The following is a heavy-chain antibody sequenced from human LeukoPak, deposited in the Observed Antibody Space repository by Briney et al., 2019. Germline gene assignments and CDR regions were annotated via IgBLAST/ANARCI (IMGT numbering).Heavy chain of an antibody. V-gene: IGHV4-34*01. CDR2: INHSGST. J-gene: IGHJ4*02. CDR1: GGSFSGYY. CDR3: ARDYSRYSSGYPPLKY. D-gene: IGHD3-22*01. Sequence: SETLSLTCAVYGGSFSGYYWSWIRQPPGKGLEWIGEINHSGSTNYNPSLKSRVTISVDTSKNQFSLKLSSVTAADTAVYYCARDYSRYSSGYPPLKYWGQGTLVTVSS.